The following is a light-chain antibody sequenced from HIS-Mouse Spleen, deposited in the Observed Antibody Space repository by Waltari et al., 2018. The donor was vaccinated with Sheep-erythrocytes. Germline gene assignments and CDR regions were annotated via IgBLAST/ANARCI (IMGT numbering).Light chain of an antibody. J-gene: IGLJ1*01. Sequence: QSALTQPASVSGSPGQSITISCTGTSSDVGGYNYVSWYQQHPGKAPKLMIYDVTNRPSGVSNRLSGSKSGNTAALTISGLQAEDGADYYCSSFTSSSTLVFGTGTKVTVL. CDR2: DVT. CDR1: SSDVGGYNY. V-gene: IGLV2-14*03. CDR3: SSFTSSSTLV.